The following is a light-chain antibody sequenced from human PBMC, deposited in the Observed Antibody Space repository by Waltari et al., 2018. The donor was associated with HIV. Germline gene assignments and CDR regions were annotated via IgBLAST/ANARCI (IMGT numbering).Light chain of an antibody. Sequence: QSVLTQPPSISGAPGQRITVSCSGTSSNIGAGYDVHWYQQLPGTAPTLLLYKNKNRPSGVPDRFAASKSDASASLASTGLQAADEGDYFCQSYDTSLSAWVFGGGTRLTVL. CDR2: KNK. J-gene: IGLJ2*01. CDR1: SSNIGAGYD. CDR3: QSYDTSLSAWV. V-gene: IGLV1-40*03.